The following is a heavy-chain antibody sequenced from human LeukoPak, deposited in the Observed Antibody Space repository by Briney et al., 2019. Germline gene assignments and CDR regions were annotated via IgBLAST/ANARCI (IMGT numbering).Heavy chain of an antibody. CDR2: INAGNGNT. CDR3: ARGGCSSTSCYGPEPTNDNWFDP. V-gene: IGHV1-3*01. D-gene: IGHD2-2*01. Sequence: ASVKVSCKASGYTFTSYAMHWVRQAPGQRLEWMGWINAGNGNTKYSQKFQGRVTITRDTSASTAYMGLSSLRSEDTAVYYCARGGCSSTSCYGPEPTNDNWFDPWGQGTLVTVSS. J-gene: IGHJ5*02. CDR1: GYTFTSYA.